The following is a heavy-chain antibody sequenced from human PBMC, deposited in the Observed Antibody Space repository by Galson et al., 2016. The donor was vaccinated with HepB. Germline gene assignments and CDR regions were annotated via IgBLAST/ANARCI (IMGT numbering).Heavy chain of an antibody. CDR2: TYYRSKWYN. CDR1: GDSVSSNIAA. D-gene: IGHD3-9*01. V-gene: IGHV6-1*01. Sequence: CAISGDSVSSNIAAWNWIRQSPSRGLEWLGRTYYRSKWYNDYVPSVKSRITISPDTSKNQFSLQLKSVTDADKAVYHCATRIGTFLTGREVFDHWGQGTVVTVSS. CDR3: ATRIGTFLTGREVFDH. J-gene: IGHJ4*02.